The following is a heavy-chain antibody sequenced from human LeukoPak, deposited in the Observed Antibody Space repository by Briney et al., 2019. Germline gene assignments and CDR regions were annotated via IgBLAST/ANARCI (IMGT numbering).Heavy chain of an antibody. J-gene: IGHJ4*02. D-gene: IGHD6-6*01. Sequence: SETLSLTCTVSGGSIRSYYWTWIRQPPGKGLEWIGYIFHSGSTNYNPSLKSRVTISVDRSKNQFSLKLSSVTAADTAVYYCARDRRTFLHTTGYSSSSEIDYWGQGTLVTVSS. CDR3: ARDRRTFLHTTGYSSSSEIDY. V-gene: IGHV4-59*12. CDR1: GGSIRSYY. CDR2: IFHSGST.